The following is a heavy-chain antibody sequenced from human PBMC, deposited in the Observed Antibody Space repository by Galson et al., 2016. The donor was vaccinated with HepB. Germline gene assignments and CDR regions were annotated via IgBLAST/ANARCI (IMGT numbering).Heavy chain of an antibody. Sequence: SLRLSCAASGFTFSSHGMHWVRQAPGKGWEWVAVISYDGDKKYYADSVKGRFSISRDSSKNTLYLQMNSLRVEDTAVYYCAKDLLRWSFDYWGQGTLVTVSS. J-gene: IGHJ4*02. CDR2: ISYDGDKK. CDR1: GFTFSSHG. CDR3: AKDLLRWSFDY. D-gene: IGHD4-23*01. V-gene: IGHV3-30*18.